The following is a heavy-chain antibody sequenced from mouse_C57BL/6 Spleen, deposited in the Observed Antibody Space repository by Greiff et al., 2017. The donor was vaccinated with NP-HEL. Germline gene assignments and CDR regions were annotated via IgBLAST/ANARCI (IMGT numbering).Heavy chain of an antibody. CDR2: INPYNGDT. CDR1: GYLFTGYF. CDR3: ARNQGYFDY. Sequence: VQLQQSGPELVKPGDSVKISRKASGYLFTGYFMNWVMPSHGKSLEWIGRINPYNGDTFYNQKFKGKATLTVDKSPSTAHMEPRSLTYEDSAVYYCARNQGYFDYWGQGTTLTVSS. J-gene: IGHJ2*01. V-gene: IGHV1-20*01.